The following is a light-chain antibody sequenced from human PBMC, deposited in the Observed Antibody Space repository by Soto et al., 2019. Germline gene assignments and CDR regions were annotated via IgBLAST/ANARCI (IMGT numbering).Light chain of an antibody. Sequence: DIQLTQSPSFLSAYVGDRVTITCRASQGISSYLAWYQQKPGKAPKLLFYAASTLQSEVPSRFSGSGSGTEFTLTISNLQPEDFATYYCQQLGTFGLGNQVAIK. CDR1: QGISSY. V-gene: IGKV1-9*01. J-gene: IGKJ1*01. CDR3: QQLGT. CDR2: AAS.